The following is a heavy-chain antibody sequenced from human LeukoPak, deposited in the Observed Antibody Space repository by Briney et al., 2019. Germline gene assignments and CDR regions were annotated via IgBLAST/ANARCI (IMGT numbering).Heavy chain of an antibody. V-gene: IGHV4-59*01. J-gene: IGHJ4*02. CDR2: IYYTGST. Sequence: PSETLSLTCTVSGGSISSYYWSWIRQPPGKGLEWIGYIYYTGSTNYNPSLKSRVTISLDTSKNQFSRKLSSVTAADTAVYYCARGSFGATPDYWGQGTLVTVSA. D-gene: IGHD1-26*01. CDR1: GGSISSYY. CDR3: ARGSFGATPDY.